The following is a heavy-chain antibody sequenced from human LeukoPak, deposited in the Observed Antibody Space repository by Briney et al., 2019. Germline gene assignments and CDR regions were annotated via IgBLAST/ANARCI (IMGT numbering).Heavy chain of an antibody. Sequence: GASVKVSCKASGYTFTSYYMHWVRQAPGQGLEWMGIINPSGGSTSYAQKFQGRVTMTRDTSTSTVYMELSSLRSGDTAVYYCARDLDRLLWFGELPPSYYYGMDVWGKGTTVTVSS. CDR2: INPSGGST. D-gene: IGHD3-10*01. J-gene: IGHJ6*04. CDR3: ARDLDRLLWFGELPPSYYYGMDV. CDR1: GYTFTSYY. V-gene: IGHV1-46*01.